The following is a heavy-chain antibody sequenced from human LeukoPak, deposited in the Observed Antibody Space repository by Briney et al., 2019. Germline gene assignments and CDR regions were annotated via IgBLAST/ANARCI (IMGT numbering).Heavy chain of an antibody. CDR1: GYTFTSYY. CDR2: INPSGGGT. V-gene: IGHV1-46*01. CDR3: ARAPAYGDYDY. D-gene: IGHD4-17*01. J-gene: IGHJ4*02. Sequence: ASVTVSCTASGYTFTSYYMHWVRQAPGQGLEWMGIINPSGGGTSYAQKFQGRVTMTRDTSTSTVYMELSSLRSEDTAVYYCARAPAYGDYDYWGQGTLATVSS.